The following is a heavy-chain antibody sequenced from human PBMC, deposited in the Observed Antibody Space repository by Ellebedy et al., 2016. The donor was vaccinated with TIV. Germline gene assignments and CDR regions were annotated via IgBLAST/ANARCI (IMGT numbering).Heavy chain of an antibody. CDR3: AREGGQGSSSLDYFDY. CDR1: GFTFTQYW. Sequence: GESLKISCAASGFTFTQYWLNWVRQAPGKGLEWVSSISSSSAYIYYADSLKGRFTISRDNAKNSLYLQMNSLRAEDTAVYYCAREGGQGSSSLDYFDYWGQGTPVTVSS. J-gene: IGHJ4*02. D-gene: IGHD6-6*01. CDR2: ISSSSAYI. V-gene: IGHV3-21*01.